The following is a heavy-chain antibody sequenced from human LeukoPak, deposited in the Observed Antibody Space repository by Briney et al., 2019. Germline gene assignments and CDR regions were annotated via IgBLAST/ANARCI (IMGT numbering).Heavy chain of an antibody. CDR3: ARAHYYDSSGYGDP. J-gene: IGHJ5*02. Sequence: ASVKVSCKASGYTFTSYGISWVRQAPGQGLEWMGWISAYNGNTNYAQKLPGRVTMTTDTSTSTAYMELRSLRSDDTAVYYCARAHYYDSSGYGDPWGQGTLVTVSS. CDR1: GYTFTSYG. V-gene: IGHV1-18*01. CDR2: ISAYNGNT. D-gene: IGHD3-22*01.